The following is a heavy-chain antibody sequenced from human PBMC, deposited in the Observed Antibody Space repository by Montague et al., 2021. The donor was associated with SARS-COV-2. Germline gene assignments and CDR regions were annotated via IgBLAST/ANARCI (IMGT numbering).Heavy chain of an antibody. CDR2: MSGSGDRI. D-gene: IGHD1-20*01. CDR3: AKVGWYNWNPYDTFDI. Sequence: SLRLSCAASGFTFSSYAMNWVRQAPGKGLEWVSAMSGSGDRIYYADSVKGRFTISRDNSKNTLSLQMNSLRAEDTAVYYCAKVGWYNWNPYDTFDIWGQGTMVTVSS. J-gene: IGHJ3*02. V-gene: IGHV3-23*01. CDR1: GFTFSSYA.